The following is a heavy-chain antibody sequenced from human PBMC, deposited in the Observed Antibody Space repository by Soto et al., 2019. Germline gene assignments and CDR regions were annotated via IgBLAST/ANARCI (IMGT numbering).Heavy chain of an antibody. CDR1: VFLLCTSGEG. J-gene: IGHJ3*02. CDR3: AHRLYGSGWTNAFDI. V-gene: IGHV2-5*02. Sequence: PKQTLTVTSTLLVFLLCTSGEGVGWIRQPSVQPIDSLLFLYCDHAQCNTPSLKSWLTVSQDTSKNQVVLTMTIMDPVDTATYYCAHRLYGSGWTNAFDIWGQGTMVTVSS. D-gene: IGHD6-19*01. CDR2: LYCDHAQ.